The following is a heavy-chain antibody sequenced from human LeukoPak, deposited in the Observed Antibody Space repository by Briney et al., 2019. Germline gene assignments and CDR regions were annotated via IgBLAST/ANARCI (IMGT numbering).Heavy chain of an antibody. CDR1: GYTFTDYY. Sequence: ASVKVSCKASGYTFTDYYLHWVRQAPGQGLEWMGWINPNSGDTNYAQKFQGRVTMTRDMSISTAYMELSRLTSDDTAVYYCVPEGRGSEYWGQGTLVTVSS. V-gene: IGHV1-2*02. J-gene: IGHJ4*02. CDR3: VPEGRGSEY. CDR2: INPNSGDT. D-gene: IGHD5-24*01.